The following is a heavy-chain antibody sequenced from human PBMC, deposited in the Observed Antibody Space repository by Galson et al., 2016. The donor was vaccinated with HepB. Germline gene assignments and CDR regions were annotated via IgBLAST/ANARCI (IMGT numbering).Heavy chain of an antibody. V-gene: IGHV1-69*13. CDR1: GGTFSNYG. D-gene: IGHD3-9*01. CDR3: ATDILTGYHAFHI. Sequence: SVKVSCKASGGTFSNYGFNWVRQAPGRGLEWMGGIIPIFGPANYAQKFQGRITIIADESTTTVYMELSSLRSEDTAVYYCATDILTGYHAFHIWGQGTMVTVSS. J-gene: IGHJ3*02. CDR2: IIPIFGPA.